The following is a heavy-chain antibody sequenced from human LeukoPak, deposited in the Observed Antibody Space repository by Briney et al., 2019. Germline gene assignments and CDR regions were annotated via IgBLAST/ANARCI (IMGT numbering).Heavy chain of an antibody. V-gene: IGHV4-39*02. J-gene: IGHJ4*02. D-gene: IGHD6-19*01. CDR1: GGSISSYY. CDR2: IYYSGST. CDR3: AREHAVAGVFDY. Sequence: SETLSLTCTVSGGSISSYYWGWIRQPPGKGLEWIGSIYYSGSTYYNPSLKSRVTISVDTSKNQFSLKLSSVTAADTAVYYCAREHAVAGVFDYWGQGTLVTVSS.